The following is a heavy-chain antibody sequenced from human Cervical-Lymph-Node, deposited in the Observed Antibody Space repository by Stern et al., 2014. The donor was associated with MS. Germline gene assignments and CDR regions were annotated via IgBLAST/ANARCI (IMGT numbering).Heavy chain of an antibody. Sequence: QVQLVQSGGGVVQPGRSLRLSCAASGFTFSTSGMHWVRQAPGKGLEWVALISFDGSNKLHADSVKGRFTISRDNSKNTLYLQMSSLRAEDTAVYYCAREWALDAFDIWGQGTMVTVSS. CDR1: GFTFSTSG. J-gene: IGHJ3*02. V-gene: IGHV3-30*03. CDR2: ISFDGSNK. CDR3: AREWALDAFDI. D-gene: IGHD1-26*01.